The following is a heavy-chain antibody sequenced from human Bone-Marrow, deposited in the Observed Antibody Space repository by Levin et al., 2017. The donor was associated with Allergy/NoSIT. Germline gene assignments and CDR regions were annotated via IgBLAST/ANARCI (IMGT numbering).Heavy chain of an antibody. Sequence: LSLTCAASGFTFSSYAMHWVRQAPGKGLEWVAVISYDGSNKYYADSVKGRFTISRDNSKNTLYLQMNSLRAEDTAVYYCASAMISGGTRGPQYYWGQGTLVTVSS. D-gene: IGHD2-15*01. CDR1: GFTFSSYA. V-gene: IGHV3-30-3*01. J-gene: IGHJ4*02. CDR2: ISYDGSNK. CDR3: ASAMISGGTRGPQYY.